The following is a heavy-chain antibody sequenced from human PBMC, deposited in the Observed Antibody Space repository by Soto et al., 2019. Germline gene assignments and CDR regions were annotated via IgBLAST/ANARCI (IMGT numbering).Heavy chain of an antibody. D-gene: IGHD3-10*01. CDR2: INAGNGNT. CDR1: GYTFTSYA. Sequence: ASVKVSCKASGYTFTSYAMHWVRQAPGQRLEWMGWINAGNGNTKYSQKFQGRVTITRDTSASTAYMELSSLRSEDTAVYYCARDPQGHYYGSGSYQYYYYGMDVWGQGTTVTVSS. J-gene: IGHJ6*02. CDR3: ARDPQGHYYGSGSYQYYYYGMDV. V-gene: IGHV1-3*01.